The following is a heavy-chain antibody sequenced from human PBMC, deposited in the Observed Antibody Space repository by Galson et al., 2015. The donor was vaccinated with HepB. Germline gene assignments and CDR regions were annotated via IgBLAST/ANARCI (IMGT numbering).Heavy chain of an antibody. Sequence: SVKVSCKASGYTFTSYGINWVRQAPGQGLEWMGWISAYNGNTNYAQKLQGRVTVTTDTSTRTAYMELRSLRSDDTAVYYCARDRTYYYGSGSNEPLDYWGQGTLVTVSS. CDR3: ARDRTYYYGSGSNEPLDY. D-gene: IGHD3-10*01. CDR2: ISAYNGNT. CDR1: GYTFTSYG. V-gene: IGHV1-18*01. J-gene: IGHJ4*02.